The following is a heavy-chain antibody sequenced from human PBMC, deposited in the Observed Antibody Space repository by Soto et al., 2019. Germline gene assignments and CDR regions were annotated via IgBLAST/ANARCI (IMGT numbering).Heavy chain of an antibody. D-gene: IGHD5-18*01. CDR3: ARVDTAMVRWFDP. CDR2: IYYSGST. Sequence: PSETLSLTCTVSGGSISSSSYYWGWIRQPPGKGLEWIGSIYYSGSTYYNPSLKSRVTISVDTSKNQFSLKLSSVTAADTAVYYCARVDTAMVRWFDPWGQGTLVTVSS. J-gene: IGHJ5*02. CDR1: GGSISSSSYY. V-gene: IGHV4-39*07.